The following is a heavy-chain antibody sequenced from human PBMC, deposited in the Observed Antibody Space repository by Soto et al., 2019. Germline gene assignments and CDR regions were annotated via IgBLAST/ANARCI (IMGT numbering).Heavy chain of an antibody. CDR2: IWQDVKVK. V-gene: IGHV3-33*01. Sequence: QVQVVESGGGVVQPGTSLRLSCAASGFRFDHFGMHWVRQAPGKGLEWVAVIWQDVKVKFYSESVEGRFSISRDNSKNTLYLQMNTVRVDDTAVYYCARDLGQDEAIDCWGQGTPVIVSS. CDR3: ARDLGQDEAIDC. CDR1: GFRFDHFG. D-gene: IGHD3-10*01. J-gene: IGHJ4*02.